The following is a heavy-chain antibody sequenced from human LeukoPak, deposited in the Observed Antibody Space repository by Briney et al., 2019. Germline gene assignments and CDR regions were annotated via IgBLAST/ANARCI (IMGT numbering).Heavy chain of an antibody. J-gene: IGHJ5*02. V-gene: IGHV4-59*01. D-gene: IGHD3-3*01. Sequence: SETLSLTCSVSGGSISSYYWGWIRQPPGKGLEWIGYIYYSGSTNYNPSLKSRVTISLDTSKSQFSMKLTSVTAADTAVYYCARAPIPYDRSRTDYRFDPWGQGTLVTVAS. CDR3: ARAPIPYDRSRTDYRFDP. CDR1: GGSISSYY. CDR2: IYYSGST.